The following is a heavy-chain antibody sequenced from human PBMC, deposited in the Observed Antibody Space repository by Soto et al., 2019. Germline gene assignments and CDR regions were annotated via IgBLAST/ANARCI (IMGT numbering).Heavy chain of an antibody. J-gene: IGHJ4*02. CDR2: IIPIFGTA. D-gene: IGHD1-1*01. CDR3: ARDVTYNWNDGTPGLMDY. CDR1: GGTFSSYA. Sequence: QVQLVQSGAEVKKPGSSVKVSCKASGGTFSSYAISWVRQAPGQGLEWMGGIIPIFGTANYAQKFQGRVTITADESTSTAYMELSSLRSEDTAVYYCARDVTYNWNDGTPGLMDYWGQGTLVTVSS. V-gene: IGHV1-69*01.